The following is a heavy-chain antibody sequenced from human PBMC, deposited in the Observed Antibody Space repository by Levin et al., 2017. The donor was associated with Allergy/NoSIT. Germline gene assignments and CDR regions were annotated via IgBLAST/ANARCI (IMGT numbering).Heavy chain of an antibody. CDR2: IKSKYEGEIR. Sequence: GESLKISCAASGFTFTNAWMNWVRQAPGKGLEWVGRIKSKYEGEIRDHAASVKGRFTISRDDSKNTLYLEMNSLKIEDTGVYYCATTNYNFGSGYGNYDMDVWGQGTTVTVSS. J-gene: IGHJ6*02. CDR1: GFTFTNAW. V-gene: IGHV3-15*01. CDR3: ATTNYNFGSGYGNYDMDV. D-gene: IGHD3-3*01.